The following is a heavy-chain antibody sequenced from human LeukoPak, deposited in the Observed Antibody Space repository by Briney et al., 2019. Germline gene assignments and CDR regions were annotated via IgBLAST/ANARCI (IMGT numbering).Heavy chain of an antibody. CDR3: ARVRGVRGVITHHPFDY. J-gene: IGHJ4*02. Sequence: ASVKVSCKASGYTFTSYDINWVRQATGQGLEWMGWMNPNSGNTGYAQKFQGRVTMTRNTSISTAYMELSSLRSEDTAVCYCARVRGVRGVITHHPFDYWGQGTLVTVSS. V-gene: IGHV1-8*01. CDR2: MNPNSGNT. D-gene: IGHD3-10*01. CDR1: GYTFTSYD.